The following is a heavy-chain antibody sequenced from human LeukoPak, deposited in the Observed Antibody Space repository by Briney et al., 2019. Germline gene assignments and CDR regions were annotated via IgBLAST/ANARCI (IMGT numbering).Heavy chain of an antibody. CDR2: IKEDGSEK. V-gene: IGHV3-7*01. CDR3: ARIRWYGSSWYFDY. J-gene: IGHJ4*02. D-gene: IGHD6-13*01. CDR1: GLSFSSYW. Sequence: GGSLRLSCAASGLSFSSYWMSWVRQAPGKGLEWVANIKEDGSEKYYVDSVKGRFTISRDNAKNSLYLQMSSLRAEGTNTAVYYCARIRWYGSSWYFDYWGQGTLVTVSS.